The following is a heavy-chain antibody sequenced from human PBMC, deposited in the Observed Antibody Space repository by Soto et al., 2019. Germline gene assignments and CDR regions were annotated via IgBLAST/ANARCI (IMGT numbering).Heavy chain of an antibody. V-gene: IGHV4-28*01. Sequence: QVQLQESGPGLVKPSDTLSLTCAVSGYSISSSNWWGWIRQPPGKGLEWIGYIYYSGTTYYNPSLQVRVTTSVDTSKNQFSLKLTSVTAVDTAVYYCARRESQGPSDYWGQGTLVTVSS. CDR3: ARRESQGPSDY. D-gene: IGHD1-26*01. J-gene: IGHJ4*02. CDR1: GYSISSSNW. CDR2: IYYSGTT.